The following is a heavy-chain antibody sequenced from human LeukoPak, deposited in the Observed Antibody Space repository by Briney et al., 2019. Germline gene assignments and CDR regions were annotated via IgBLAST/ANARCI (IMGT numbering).Heavy chain of an antibody. CDR3: ARSIAVAGIWYYYYYYMDV. CDR2: IYTSGST. Sequence: SQTLSLTCTVSGGSISSGSYYWSWIRQPAGKGLEWIGRIYTSGSTNYNPSLKSRVTISVDTSKNQFSLKLSSVTAADTAVYYCARSIAVAGIWYYYYYYMDVWGKGTTVTISS. CDR1: GGSISSGSYY. V-gene: IGHV4-61*02. J-gene: IGHJ6*03. D-gene: IGHD6-19*01.